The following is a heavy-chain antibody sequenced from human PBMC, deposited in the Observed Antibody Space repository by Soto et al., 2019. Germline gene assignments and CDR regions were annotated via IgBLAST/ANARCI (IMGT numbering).Heavy chain of an antibody. CDR1: GFTFTSSA. D-gene: IGHD4-4*01. Sequence: ASVKVSCKASGFTFTSSAVQWVRQARGQRLEWIGWIVVGSGNTNYAQKFQERVTITRDMSTSTAYMELSSLRSEDTAVYYCAADAVTTDYYYYGMDVWGQGTTVTVSS. CDR3: AADAVTTDYYYYGMDV. CDR2: IVVGSGNT. J-gene: IGHJ6*02. V-gene: IGHV1-58*01.